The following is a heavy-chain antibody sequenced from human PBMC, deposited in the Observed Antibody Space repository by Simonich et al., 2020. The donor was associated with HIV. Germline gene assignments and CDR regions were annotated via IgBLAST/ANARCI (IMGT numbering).Heavy chain of an antibody. Sequence: EVQLVESGGGLVQPGRSLRLSCAASGFTFVDYAMHRVRQAPGEGLEWVSGISGNSGSIGYADSVKGRFTISRDNAKNSLYLQMNSLRAEDMALYYCAKDRYSSSSGSFDYWGQGTLVTVSS. J-gene: IGHJ4*02. D-gene: IGHD6-6*01. V-gene: IGHV3-9*03. CDR1: GFTFVDYA. CDR3: AKDRYSSSSGSFDY. CDR2: ISGNSGSI.